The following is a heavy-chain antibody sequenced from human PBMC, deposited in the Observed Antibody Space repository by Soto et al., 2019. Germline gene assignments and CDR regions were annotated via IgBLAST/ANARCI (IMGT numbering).Heavy chain of an antibody. CDR2: INPSGGST. J-gene: IGHJ5*02. CDR1: GYTFTSYY. D-gene: IGHD3-22*01. CDR3: ARETDDSSGYYYSRDEVWFDP. Sequence: GASVKVSCKASGYTFTSYYMHWVRQAPGQGLEWMGIINPSGGSTSYAQKFQGRVTMTRDTSTSTVYMELSSLRSEDTAVYYCARETDDSSGYYYSRDEVWFDPWGQGTLVTVSS. V-gene: IGHV1-46*01.